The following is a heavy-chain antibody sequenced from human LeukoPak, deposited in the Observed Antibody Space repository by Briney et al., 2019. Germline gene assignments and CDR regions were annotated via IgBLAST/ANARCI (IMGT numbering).Heavy chain of an antibody. D-gene: IGHD6-13*01. CDR2: ISAYNGNT. J-gene: IGHJ5*02. CDR3: AREPGQQLSSWFDP. Sequence: GASVKVSCKASGYTFTSYGISWVRQAPGQGLEWMGWISAYNGNTNCAQKLQGRVTMTTDTSTSTAYMELRSLRSDDTAVYYCAREPGQQLSSWFDPWGQGTLVTVSS. V-gene: IGHV1-18*01. CDR1: GYTFTSYG.